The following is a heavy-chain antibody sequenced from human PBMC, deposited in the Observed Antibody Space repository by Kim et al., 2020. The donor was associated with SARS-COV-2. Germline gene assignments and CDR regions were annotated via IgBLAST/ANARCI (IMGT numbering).Heavy chain of an antibody. Sequence: SVKVSCKASGGTFSSYAISWVRQAPGQGLEWMGRIIPILGIANYAQKFQGRVTITADKSTSTAYMELSSLRSEDTAVYYCARHQYYDILTGISRPHYGMDVWGQGTTVTVSS. CDR1: GGTFSSYA. D-gene: IGHD3-9*01. V-gene: IGHV1-69*04. J-gene: IGHJ6*02. CDR2: IIPILGIA. CDR3: ARHQYYDILTGISRPHYGMDV.